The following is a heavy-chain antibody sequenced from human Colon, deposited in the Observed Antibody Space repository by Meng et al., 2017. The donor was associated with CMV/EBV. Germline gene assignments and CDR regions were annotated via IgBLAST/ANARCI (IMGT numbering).Heavy chain of an antibody. CDR3: AKAPTRRYYFDS. V-gene: IGHV3-23*01. J-gene: IGHJ4*02. CDR1: EFRITDYA. Sequence: CAASEFRITDYAVNWVRQAPGKGLEWVSVISDSGYYTFYAESVKGRFTIGRDISKNTVYLQTNSLRAEDTAVYFCAKAPTRRYYFDSWGQGSLVTVSS. CDR2: ISDSGYYT. D-gene: IGHD5-24*01.